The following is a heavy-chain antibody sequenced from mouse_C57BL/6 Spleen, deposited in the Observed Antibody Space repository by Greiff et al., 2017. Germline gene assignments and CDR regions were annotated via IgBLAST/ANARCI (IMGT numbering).Heavy chain of an antibody. V-gene: IGHV1-52*01. CDR1: GYTFTSYW. Sequence: QVQLKQPGAELVRPGSSVKLSCKASGYTFTSYWMHWVKQRPIQGLEWIGNIDPSDSETHYNQKFKDKATLTVDKSSSTAYMQLSSLTSEDSAVYYCARSGTTVVDYWGQGTTLTVSS. CDR3: ARSGTTVVDY. CDR2: IDPSDSET. J-gene: IGHJ2*01. D-gene: IGHD1-1*01.